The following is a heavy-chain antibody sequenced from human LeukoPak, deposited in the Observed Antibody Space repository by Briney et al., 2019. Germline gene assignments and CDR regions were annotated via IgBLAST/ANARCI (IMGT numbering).Heavy chain of an antibody. Sequence: TQSLTCTVSGDSLSSSSDYWTWIWQPAGRGLEWIWRIFAIGRTHYNPSLKSRHTKSLDTAQNQLSLKLSSVPAPDSAVLFCAGRRGGVVRGVIDYWGQGTLVTVSS. D-gene: IGHD3-10*01. CDR1: GDSLSSSSDY. CDR2: IFAIGRT. CDR3: AGRRGGVVRGVIDY. J-gene: IGHJ4*02. V-gene: IGHV4-61*02.